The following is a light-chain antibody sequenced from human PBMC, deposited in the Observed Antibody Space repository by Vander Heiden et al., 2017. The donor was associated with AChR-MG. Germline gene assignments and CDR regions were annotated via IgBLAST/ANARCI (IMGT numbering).Light chain of an antibody. CDR2: KAS. CDR3: QKEYSYSLT. CDR1: QSISSW. J-gene: IGKJ4*01. Sequence: DLQMTQSPSTLSASVGDRVTITCRASQSISSWLAWYQQKPGKAPKLLIYKASTLESGVPSRFSGTGSGTEFTLTISSLQPDDFATYYCQKEYSYSLTFGGGTKVEIK. V-gene: IGKV1-5*03.